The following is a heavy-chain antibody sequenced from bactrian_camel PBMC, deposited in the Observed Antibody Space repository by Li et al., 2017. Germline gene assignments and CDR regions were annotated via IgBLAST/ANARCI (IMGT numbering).Heavy chain of an antibody. J-gene: IGHJ4*01. D-gene: IGHD2*01. Sequence: HVQLVESGGGSVEAGGSLRLSCVVSIDHFIEYCLAWFRQVPGKEREGVAAISNVGDRTYADSVQGRFTITRDNAKNTLYLQLNSLKTEDAAMYYCASRGGICYEKEVEYNNWGQGTQVTVSS. V-gene: IGHV3S53*01. CDR2: ISNVGDR. CDR1: IDHFIEYC. CDR3: ASRGGICYEKEVEYNN.